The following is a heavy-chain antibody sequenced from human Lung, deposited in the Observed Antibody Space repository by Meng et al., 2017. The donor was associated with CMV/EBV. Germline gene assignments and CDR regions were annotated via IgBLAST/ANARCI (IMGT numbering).Heavy chain of an antibody. CDR3: ARDPRGDGGVTFDY. Sequence: GGSLRLSCVGSGFNFNNYWMNWVRQAPGKGLEWVANINEDGSETYYLDSVKGRFTISRDNAKNSLFLQMNSLRADDTAVYYCARDPRGDGGVTFDYWGQGMLVXVSS. D-gene: IGHD5-24*01. CDR1: GFNFNNYW. CDR2: INEDGSET. V-gene: IGHV3-7*01. J-gene: IGHJ4*02.